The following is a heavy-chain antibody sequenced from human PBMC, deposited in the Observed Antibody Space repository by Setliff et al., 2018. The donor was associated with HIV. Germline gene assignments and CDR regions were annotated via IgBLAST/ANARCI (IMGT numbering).Heavy chain of an antibody. V-gene: IGHV1-3*04. D-gene: IGHD4-17*01. J-gene: IGHJ4*02. CDR1: GYTFTTYA. Sequence: ASVKVSCKASGYTFTTYAIHWVRQAPGQRLEWMGWINTGNGNTKYSQNFQGRVTFTRDTSANTAYMELSSLRSEDTAVYYCARRHPTVADYWGQGTLVTVSS. CDR2: INTGNGNT. CDR3: ARRHPTVADY.